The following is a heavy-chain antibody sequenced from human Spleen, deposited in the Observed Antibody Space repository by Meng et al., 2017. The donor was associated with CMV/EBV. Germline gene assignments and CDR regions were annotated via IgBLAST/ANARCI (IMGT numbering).Heavy chain of an antibody. D-gene: IGHD2-8*01. CDR2: IYYSGST. CDR1: GGSISSGGYY. V-gene: IGHV4-61*08. Sequence: ESLKISCTVSGGSISSGGYYWSWIRQPPGKGLEWIGYIYYSGSTNYNPSLKSRVTISVDTSKNQFSLKLSSVTAADTAVYYCARDGHYCTNGVCSLWGRWFDPWGQGTLVTVSS. CDR3: ARDGHYCTNGVCSLWGRWFDP. J-gene: IGHJ5*02.